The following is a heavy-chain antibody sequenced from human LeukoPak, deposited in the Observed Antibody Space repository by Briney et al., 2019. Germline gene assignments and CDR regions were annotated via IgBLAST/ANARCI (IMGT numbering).Heavy chain of an antibody. V-gene: IGHV4-34*01. J-gene: IGHJ5*02. CDR1: GGSFSGYY. D-gene: IGHD2-2*01. Sequence: SETLSLTCAVYGGSFSGYYWSWIRQPPGKGLEWIGEINHSGSTNYNPSLKSRVTISVDTSKNQFSLKLSSVTAADTAVYCCARGLRYCSSTSCSENPWGQGTLVTVSS. CDR2: INHSGST. CDR3: ARGLRYCSSTSCSENP.